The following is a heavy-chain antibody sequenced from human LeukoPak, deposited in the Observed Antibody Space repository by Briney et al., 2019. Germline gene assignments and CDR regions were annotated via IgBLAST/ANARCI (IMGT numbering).Heavy chain of an antibody. V-gene: IGHV1-2*02. CDR3: AITYYYGSGTNGAFDI. D-gene: IGHD3-10*01. J-gene: IGHJ3*02. CDR2: INPYTGGT. CDR1: GYTFTDYY. Sequence: ASVKVSCKASGYTFTDYYMHRVRQAPGQGLEWMGWINPYTGGTNYAQKFQGRVTMTRDTSISTAYMDLSRLKSDDTAICYCAITYYYGSGTNGAFDIWGQGTMVTVSS.